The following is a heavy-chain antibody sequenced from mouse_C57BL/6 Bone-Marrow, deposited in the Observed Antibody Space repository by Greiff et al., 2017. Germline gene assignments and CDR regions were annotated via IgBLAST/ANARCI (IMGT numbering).Heavy chain of an antibody. CDR3: ASPHYYGSSYDYAMDY. CDR2: IRNKANGYTT. Sequence: EVKLVESGGGLVQPGGSLSLSCAASGFTFTDYYMSWVRQPPGKALEWLGFIRNKANGYTTEYSASVKGRFTISRDNSQSILYLQMNALRAEDSATYYCASPHYYGSSYDYAMDYWGQGTSVTGSS. CDR1: GFTFTDYY. V-gene: IGHV7-3*01. D-gene: IGHD1-1*01. J-gene: IGHJ4*01.